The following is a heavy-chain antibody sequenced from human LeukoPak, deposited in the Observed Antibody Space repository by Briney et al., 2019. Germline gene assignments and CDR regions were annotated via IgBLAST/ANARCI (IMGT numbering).Heavy chain of an antibody. J-gene: IGHJ5*02. CDR2: ISHDGSNK. CDR3: ARDRVQSFDFVVVPAAIPWFDP. D-gene: IGHD2-2*02. Sequence: PGGSLRLSCAASGFTFSSYAMHWVRQAPGKGLEWVAVISHDGSNKYYADSVKGRFTISRDNSKNTLHLQMSSLRAEDTAVYYCARDRVQSFDFVVVPAAIPWFDPWGQGTLVTVSS. V-gene: IGHV3-30-3*01. CDR1: GFTFSSYA.